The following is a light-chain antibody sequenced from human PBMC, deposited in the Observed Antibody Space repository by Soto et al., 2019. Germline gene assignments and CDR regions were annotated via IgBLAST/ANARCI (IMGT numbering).Light chain of an antibody. Sequence: QSALTQPASVSGSPGQSITISCTGTNNDVGGHMYVSWYQHQAGEVPKLIIYETDARPSGVSHRFSGSKSGNTASLTISGLQAEDEATYSCSAYRRGIIVFGGGTKVTVL. J-gene: IGLJ2*01. CDR3: SAYRRGIIV. CDR2: ETD. CDR1: NNDVGGHMY. V-gene: IGLV2-14*01.